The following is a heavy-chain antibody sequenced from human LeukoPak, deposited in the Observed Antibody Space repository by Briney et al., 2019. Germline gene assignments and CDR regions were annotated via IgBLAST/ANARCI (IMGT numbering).Heavy chain of an antibody. Sequence: GGSLRLSCAASGFTVSSNYMSWVRQAPGKGLEWVSVFYSGGSTYYADSVKGRFTISRDNSKNTLYLQMNSLRAEDTAVYYCATLAGAALPNLDYWGQGTLVTVSS. V-gene: IGHV3-53*01. CDR2: FYSGGST. D-gene: IGHD2-2*02. CDR3: ATLAGAALPNLDY. CDR1: GFTVSSNY. J-gene: IGHJ4*02.